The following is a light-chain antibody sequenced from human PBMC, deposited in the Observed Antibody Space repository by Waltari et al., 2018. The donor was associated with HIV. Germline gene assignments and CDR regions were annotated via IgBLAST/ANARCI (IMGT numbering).Light chain of an antibody. CDR3: NSRDSSVNPLQVI. V-gene: IGLV3-19*01. Sequence: SSELTQDPSVSVALGQTVKITCQGTSPRIYYASWYQKKPGQAPVLVIYARNNRPSGIPDRFSGSSSGDTASLTITGAQAEDEAAYYCNSRDSSVNPLQVIFGGGTKVTVL. CDR1: SPRIYY. CDR2: ARN. J-gene: IGLJ2*01.